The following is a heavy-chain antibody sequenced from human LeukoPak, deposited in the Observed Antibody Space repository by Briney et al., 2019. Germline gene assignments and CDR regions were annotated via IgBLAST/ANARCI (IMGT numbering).Heavy chain of an antibody. CDR2: ISSSSSYI. D-gene: IGHD3-22*01. V-gene: IGHV3-21*01. J-gene: IGHJ4*02. CDR1: GFTFSRYN. Sequence: GGSLRLSCAASGFTFSRYNMSWVRQAPGKGLEWVSSISSSSSYIYYADSVKGRFTISRDNSENSLYLQMNSLRAEDTAVYYCTREDDSSGSGLDYWGQGTLVAVSS. CDR3: TREDDSSGSGLDY.